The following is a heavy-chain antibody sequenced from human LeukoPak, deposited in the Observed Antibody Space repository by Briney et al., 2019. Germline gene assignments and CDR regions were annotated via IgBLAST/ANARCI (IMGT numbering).Heavy chain of an antibody. CDR3: ARGEQPVDGMDV. Sequence: SVKVSCKASGGTFSSYAISWVRQAPGQGLEWMGGIIPIFGTANYAQKFQGRVAITADESTSTAYMELSSLRSEDTAVYYCARGEQPVDGMDVWGQGTTVTVSS. CDR1: GGTFSSYA. D-gene: IGHD6-6*01. J-gene: IGHJ6*02. CDR2: IIPIFGTA. V-gene: IGHV1-69*13.